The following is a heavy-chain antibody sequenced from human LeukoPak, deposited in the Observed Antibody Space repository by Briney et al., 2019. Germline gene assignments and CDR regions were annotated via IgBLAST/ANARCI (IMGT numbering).Heavy chain of an antibody. CDR3: ARSWVAGYGAVLDY. CDR1: GYRFTKYW. V-gene: IGHV5-51*01. CDR2: FYHGGSNT. Sequence: GESLKISCRGSGYRFTKYWIGLVRQMPGKGLDWIGIFYHGGSNTRYSPSFQGQVTISADKSISTAYLQWSSLKASDNATYYCARSWVAGYGAVLDYWGQGTLVTVSS. J-gene: IGHJ4*02. D-gene: IGHD6-19*01.